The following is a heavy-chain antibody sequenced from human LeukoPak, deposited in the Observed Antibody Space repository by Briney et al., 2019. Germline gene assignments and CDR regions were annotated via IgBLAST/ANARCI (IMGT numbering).Heavy chain of an antibody. V-gene: IGHV4-59*01. Sequence: PSETLSLTCTVSGGSISSYYWIWIRQPPGKGLEWIGYIYYTGSTNYNPSLKSRVTISVDTSKNQFSLKLSSVTAADTAVYYCARFGSGSYRQFDYWGQGILVTVSS. D-gene: IGHD3-10*01. J-gene: IGHJ4*02. CDR3: ARFGSGSYRQFDY. CDR1: GGSISSYY. CDR2: IYYTGST.